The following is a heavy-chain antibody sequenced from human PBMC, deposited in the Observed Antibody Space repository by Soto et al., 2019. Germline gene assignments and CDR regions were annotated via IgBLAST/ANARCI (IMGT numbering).Heavy chain of an antibody. CDR2: IYYSGST. Sequence: PSETLSLTCTVSGGSISSSSYYWGWIRQPPGKGLEWIGSIYYSGSTYYNPSLKSRVTISVDTSKNQFSLKLSSVTAADTAVYYCARGGHCSGGSCYNWFDPWGQGTLVTVSS. CDR3: ARGGHCSGGSCYNWFDP. D-gene: IGHD2-15*01. V-gene: IGHV4-39*01. J-gene: IGHJ5*02. CDR1: GGSISSSSYY.